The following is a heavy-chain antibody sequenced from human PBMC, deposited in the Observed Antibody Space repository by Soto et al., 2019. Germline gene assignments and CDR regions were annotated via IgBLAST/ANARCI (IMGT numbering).Heavy chain of an antibody. CDR3: AGWKISRITTYNWFDP. V-gene: IGHV4-59*01. D-gene: IGHD1-1*01. Sequence: SETLSLTCTVSGGSISSYYWSWIRQPPGKGLEWIGYIYYSGSTNYNPSLKSRVTISVDTSKNQFSLKLSSVTAADTAVYYCAGWKISRITTYNWFDPWGQGTLVTVYS. CDR2: IYYSGST. J-gene: IGHJ5*02. CDR1: GGSISSYY.